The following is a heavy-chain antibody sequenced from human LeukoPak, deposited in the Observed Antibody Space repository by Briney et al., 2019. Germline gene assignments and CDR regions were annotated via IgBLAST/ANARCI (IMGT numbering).Heavy chain of an antibody. J-gene: IGHJ3*02. CDR3: TRSGGDAFDI. V-gene: IGHV3-74*01. Sequence: GGSLRLSCAASGFTFSSYWMHWVRQAPGKGLVWVSRINSDGSSMGYADSVKGRFTISRDNAKNTLYLQMNSLRVEDTAVYYCTRSGGDAFDIWGQGTMGTVSS. CDR1: GFTFSSYW. CDR2: INSDGSSM. D-gene: IGHD1-26*01.